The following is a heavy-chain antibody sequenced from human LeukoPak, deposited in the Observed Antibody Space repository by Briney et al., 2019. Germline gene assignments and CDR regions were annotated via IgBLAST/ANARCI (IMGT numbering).Heavy chain of an antibody. CDR2: ISSGSSYI. D-gene: IGHD3-22*01. J-gene: IGHJ4*02. CDR1: GFTFNSHS. Sequence: GGSLRLSCAGSGFTFNSHSMNWVRQAPGKGLEWVSSISSGSSYIYYADSVKGRFTISRDNAKNSLYLQMNSLRAEDTAVYYCARDPPRDSDGYTLYYFDYWGQGTLVTVFS. CDR3: ARDPPRDSDGYTLYYFDY. V-gene: IGHV3-21*01.